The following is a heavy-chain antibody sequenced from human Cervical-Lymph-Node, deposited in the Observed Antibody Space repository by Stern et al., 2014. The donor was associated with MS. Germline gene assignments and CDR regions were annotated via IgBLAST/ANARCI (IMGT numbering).Heavy chain of an antibody. V-gene: IGHV1-18*01. D-gene: IGHD5-18*01. CDR1: GDTFGTYG. CDR3: AIMGTNGIDV. J-gene: IGHJ6*02. Sequence: VQLVESGTEVKKPGASVKVSCKASGDTFGTYGVNWVRQAPGQRLEWLGWISGYEGNTNYAQRLQGRVTLTTDTSTTTAYMELRSLRSDDTAVYYCAIMGTNGIDVWGQGTTVTVSS. CDR2: ISGYEGNT.